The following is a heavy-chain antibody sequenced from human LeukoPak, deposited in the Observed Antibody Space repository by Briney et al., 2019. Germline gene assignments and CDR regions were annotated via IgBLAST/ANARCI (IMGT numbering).Heavy chain of an antibody. Sequence: GSLRLSCAASGFTFSTYAMGWVRQAPGKGLEWVSSISGSGGSTYYADSVKGRFTISRDNSKNTLYLQMNSLRVEDTAVYYCANGGLWLPTRTAWGQGTLATVSS. D-gene: IGHD3-22*01. CDR1: GFTFSTYA. V-gene: IGHV3-23*01. J-gene: IGHJ5*02. CDR3: ANGGLWLPTRTA. CDR2: ISGSGGST.